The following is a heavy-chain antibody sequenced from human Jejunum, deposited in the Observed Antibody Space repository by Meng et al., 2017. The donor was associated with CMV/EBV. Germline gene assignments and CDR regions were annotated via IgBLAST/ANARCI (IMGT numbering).Heavy chain of an antibody. CDR1: GDSISGGNYY. CDR2: FYTRGST. J-gene: IGHJ4*02. Sequence: QVQLQESGPGLVKPSRTLSLTCTVSGDSISGGNYYWSWIRQPAGKGLEWVGRFYTRGSTHYNAALKGRVTVSVDTSKNQFSLQLTSVTDADTAVYYCARNEDGYFDYWGQGILVTVSS. D-gene: IGHD1-1*01. V-gene: IGHV4-61*02. CDR3: ARNEDGYFDY.